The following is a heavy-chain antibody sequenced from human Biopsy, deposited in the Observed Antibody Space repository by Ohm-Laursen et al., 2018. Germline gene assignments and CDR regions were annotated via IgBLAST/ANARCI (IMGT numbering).Heavy chain of an antibody. Sequence: GASVKVSCKVSGHKFTSYGMSWVRQAPGQGFEWMGRISGYNGNTNYAQKFQGRITTTIDAATSTGYMDLRSLKSDDTAVYYCARIAAAGWDDYWGQGTLVTVSS. V-gene: IGHV1-18*01. CDR1: GHKFTSYG. J-gene: IGHJ4*02. D-gene: IGHD6-25*01. CDR2: ISGYNGNT. CDR3: ARIAAAGWDDY.